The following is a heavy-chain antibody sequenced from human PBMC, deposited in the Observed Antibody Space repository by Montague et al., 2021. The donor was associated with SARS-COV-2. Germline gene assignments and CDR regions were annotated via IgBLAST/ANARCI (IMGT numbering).Heavy chain of an antibody. CDR2: IYHSGST. D-gene: IGHD5-24*01. J-gene: IGHJ4*02. Sequence: SETLSLTCAVSGGSITTNNWWNWVRQSPGKGLEWIGEIYHSGSTNYNPSLKSRVTISVDRSTNQFSLSLTSVTAADTAVYYCAREGSRDGYNEGFDYWGQGTLVTVCS. V-gene: IGHV4-4*02. CDR3: AREGSRDGYNEGFDY. CDR1: GGSITTNNW.